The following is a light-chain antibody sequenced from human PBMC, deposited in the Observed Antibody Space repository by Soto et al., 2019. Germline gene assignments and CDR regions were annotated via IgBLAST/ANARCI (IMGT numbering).Light chain of an antibody. J-gene: IGKJ4*01. CDR3: QQYDSTPLT. V-gene: IGKV4-1*01. CDR1: QSVLYSSNNENY. Sequence: DIVMTQSPDSLAVSLGERATINCKSSQSVLYSSNNENYLAWYHQKPGQPPKLLIYWASTRQSGVPDRFSGRGSGTDFTLSISSLQAEEVAVYCCQQYDSTPLTLGGGTKVEIK. CDR2: WAS.